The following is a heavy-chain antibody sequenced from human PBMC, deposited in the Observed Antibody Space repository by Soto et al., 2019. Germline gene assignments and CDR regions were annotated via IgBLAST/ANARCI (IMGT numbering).Heavy chain of an antibody. D-gene: IGHD1-26*01. J-gene: IGHJ4*02. CDR3: AKGKGVGATPDGANC. CDR2: MNPNSGNT. V-gene: IGHV1-8*01. CDR1: GYTFTSYD. Sequence: ASVKVSCKASGYTFTSYDINWVRQATGQGLEWMGWMNPNSGNTGYAQKFRGRVTMTRNTSISTAYMELSSLRAEDTAVYYCAKGKGVGATPDGANCWGQGTPVTVSS.